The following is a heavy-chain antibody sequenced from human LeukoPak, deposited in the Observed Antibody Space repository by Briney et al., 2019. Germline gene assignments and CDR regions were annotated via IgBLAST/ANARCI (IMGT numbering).Heavy chain of an antibody. D-gene: IGHD3-3*01. CDR2: ISYDESNQ. V-gene: IGHV3-33*05. CDR1: GFSFSTYG. Sequence: PGGSLRLSCAASGFSFSTYGMFWVRQAPAKGLAWVGFISYDESNQYYSDSVKGRFTISRDNSKNTLYLQMDSLRAEDTAVYYCAKGDFWNGLGEYFLYWGQGILVTVSS. CDR3: AKGDFWNGLGEYFLY. J-gene: IGHJ1*01.